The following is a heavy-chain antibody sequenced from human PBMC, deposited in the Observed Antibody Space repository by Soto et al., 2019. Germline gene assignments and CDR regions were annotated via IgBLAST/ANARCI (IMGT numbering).Heavy chain of an antibody. D-gene: IGHD3-16*01. V-gene: IGHV1-3*01. CDR3: ARDSVCMDV. CDR1: GYTFTSYA. J-gene: IGHJ6*02. CDR2: INAGNGNT. Sequence: QVQLVQSGAEVKKPGASVKVSCKASGYTFTSYAMHWVRQAPGQRLEWMGWINAGNGNTKYSQKFQGRVTITRDTSASTADMELSSLRSEDTAVYYCARDSVCMDVWGQGTTVTVSS.